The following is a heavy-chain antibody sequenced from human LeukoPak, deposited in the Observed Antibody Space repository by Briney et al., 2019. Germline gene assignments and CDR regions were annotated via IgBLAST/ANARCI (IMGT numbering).Heavy chain of an antibody. CDR3: ARGSGRTSDFDY. CDR2: IWSDGSVK. D-gene: IGHD1-26*01. Sequence: PGGSLRLSCAASGFTFSTYGMHWVRQTPGKGLEWVAVIWSDGSVKYYADSVKGRFTISRDNSKNTLFLQMISLRVEDTSVYYCARGSGRTSDFDYWGQGTLVTVSS. V-gene: IGHV3-33*01. CDR1: GFTFSTYG. J-gene: IGHJ4*02.